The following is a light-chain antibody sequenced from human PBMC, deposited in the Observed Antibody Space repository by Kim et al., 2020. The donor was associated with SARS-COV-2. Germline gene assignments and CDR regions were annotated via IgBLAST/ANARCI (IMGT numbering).Light chain of an antibody. CDR1: SLRSYY. J-gene: IGLJ2*01. Sequence: SSELTQDPAVSVALGQTVRITCQGDSLRSYYASWYQQKPGQAPVLVIYGRNNRPSGIPDRFSGSTSGNTASLTITGAQAEDEADYYCKSRDSSVNVVFGGGTQLTVL. CDR3: KSRDSSVNVV. V-gene: IGLV3-19*01. CDR2: GRN.